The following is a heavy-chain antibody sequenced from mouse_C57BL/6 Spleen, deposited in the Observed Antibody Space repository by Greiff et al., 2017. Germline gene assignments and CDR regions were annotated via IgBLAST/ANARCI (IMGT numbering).Heavy chain of an antibody. V-gene: IGHV1-69*01. CDR2: IDPSDSYT. CDR3: ARLVTTGDY. CDR1: GYTFTSYW. Sequence: VQLQQSGAELVMPGASVKLSCKASGYTFTSYWMHWVKQRPGQGLEWIGEIDPSDSYTNYNQKFKGKSPLTVDKSSSTAYMQLSSLTSEDSAVYYCARLVTTGDYWGQGTTLTVSS. J-gene: IGHJ2*01. D-gene: IGHD2-2*01.